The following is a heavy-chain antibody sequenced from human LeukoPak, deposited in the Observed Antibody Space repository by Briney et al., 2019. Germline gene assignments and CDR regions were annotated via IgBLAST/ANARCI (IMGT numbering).Heavy chain of an antibody. Sequence: ASVKVSCKASGYTFTSYYMHWVRQAPGQGLEWMGIINPSGGSTSYAQEFQGRVTMTRDTSTSTVYMELSSLRSEDTAVYYWAREDITMVRGAKNAFDIWGQGTMVTVSS. V-gene: IGHV1-46*01. CDR1: GYTFTSYY. D-gene: IGHD3-10*01. J-gene: IGHJ3*02. CDR2: INPSGGST. CDR3: AREDITMVRGAKNAFDI.